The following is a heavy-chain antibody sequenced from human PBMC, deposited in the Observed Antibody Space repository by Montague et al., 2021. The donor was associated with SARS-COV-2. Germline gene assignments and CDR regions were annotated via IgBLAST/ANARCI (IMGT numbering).Heavy chain of an antibody. D-gene: IGHD1-26*01. CDR3: ARHTSATHSCFDS. Sequence: SETLSLTCTVSGDSISHYYWTWIRQPPGKGLEWIGYIYYSGCPNYNPSLKSRVIISVDTSKNQFSLKLSSVTAADTAVYYCARHTSATHSCFDSWGQGTLVTVSS. V-gene: IGHV4-59*08. J-gene: IGHJ4*02. CDR1: GDSISHYY. CDR2: IYYSGCP.